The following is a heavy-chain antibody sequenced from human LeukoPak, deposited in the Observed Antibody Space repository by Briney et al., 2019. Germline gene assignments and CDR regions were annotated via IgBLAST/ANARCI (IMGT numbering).Heavy chain of an antibody. D-gene: IGHD4-17*01. CDR2: ISSSSTTI. V-gene: IGHV3-48*01. J-gene: IGHJ4*02. Sequence: GGSLRLSCAASGFTFSSYSMNWVRQAPGKGLEWVSYISSSSTTIYYADSLKGRFTISRDNAKNSLYLQMNSLRAEDTAMYYCARTSDTVTIREGNYWGQGTLVTVSS. CDR3: ARTSDTVTIREGNY. CDR1: GFTFSSYS.